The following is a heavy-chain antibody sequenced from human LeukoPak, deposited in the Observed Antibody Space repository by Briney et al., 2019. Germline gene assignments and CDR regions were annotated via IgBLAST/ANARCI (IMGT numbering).Heavy chain of an antibody. CDR3: SKSVCSGYCAPGFSDC. CDR2: MSSDGNKE. V-gene: IGHV3-30*18. J-gene: IGHJ4*02. Sequence: GGSLRLSCTDWGVTFHRYDKQWLRQAPGKGLEWVAFMSSDGNKEYYLDSAKGRFTISRDKSMNTVFLQMNSLSAEDTALYYWSKSVCSGYCAPGFSDCWGQGTLVTVSS. D-gene: IGHD3-3*01. CDR1: GVTFHRYD.